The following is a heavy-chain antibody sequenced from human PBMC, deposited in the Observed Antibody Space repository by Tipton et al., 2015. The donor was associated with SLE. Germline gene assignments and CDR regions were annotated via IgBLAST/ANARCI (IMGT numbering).Heavy chain of an antibody. CDR2: ISSSSYI. Sequence: SLRLSCAASGFTFSSYSMNWVRQAPGKGLEWVSSISSSSYIYYADSVKGRFTISRDNAKNSLYLQMNSLRAEDTAVYYCARDRPGYYDSSGYSDWGQGTLVTVSS. CDR3: ARDRPGYYDSSGYSD. CDR1: GFTFSSYS. J-gene: IGHJ4*02. D-gene: IGHD3-22*01. V-gene: IGHV3-21*03.